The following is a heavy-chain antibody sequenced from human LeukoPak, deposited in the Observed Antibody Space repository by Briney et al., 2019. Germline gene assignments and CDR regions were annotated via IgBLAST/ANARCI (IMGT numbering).Heavy chain of an antibody. J-gene: IGHJ3*02. CDR1: GFNFRIYA. V-gene: IGHV3-30*09. CDR2: ISDDGNNK. Sequence: GGSLRLSCAASGFNFRIYAMHWVRQAPGKGLEWVAVISDDGNNKYYADSVKGRFAISRDNSRNAFYLQMDSLRAEDTAVYYCARDQDGYDILTGGAFDIWGQGTMVTVSS. D-gene: IGHD3-9*01. CDR3: ARDQDGYDILTGGAFDI.